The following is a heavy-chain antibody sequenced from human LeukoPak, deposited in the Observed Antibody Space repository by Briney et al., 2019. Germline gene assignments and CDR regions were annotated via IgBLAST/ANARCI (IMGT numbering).Heavy chain of an antibody. V-gene: IGHV1-2*04. J-gene: IGHJ5*02. CDR3: AREDYYGSGSLPWFDP. Sequence: SVKVSCKASGYTFTGYYMHWVRQAPGQGLEWMGWTNPNSGGTNYAQKFQGWVTMTRDTSISTAYMELSRLRSDDTAVYYCAREDYYGSGSLPWFDPWGQGTLVTVSS. D-gene: IGHD3-10*01. CDR1: GYTFTGYY. CDR2: TNPNSGGT.